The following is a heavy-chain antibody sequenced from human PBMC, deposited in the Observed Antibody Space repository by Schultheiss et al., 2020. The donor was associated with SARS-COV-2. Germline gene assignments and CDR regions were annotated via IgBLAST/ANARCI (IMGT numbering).Heavy chain of an antibody. J-gene: IGHJ4*02. D-gene: IGHD2-2*01. CDR3: AKFRPGYCSSTSCPFFDY. CDR1: GFTFSSYA. CDR2: ISGSGGST. Sequence: ESLKISCAASGFTFSSYAMSWVRQAPGKGLEWVSAISGSGGSTYYADSVKGRFTISRDNSKNTLYLQMNSLRAEDTAVYYCAKFRPGYCSSTSCPFFDYWGQGTLVTVSS. V-gene: IGHV3-23*01.